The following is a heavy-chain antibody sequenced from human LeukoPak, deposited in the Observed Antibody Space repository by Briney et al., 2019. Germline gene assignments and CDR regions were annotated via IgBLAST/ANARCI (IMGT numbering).Heavy chain of an antibody. Sequence: GESLKISCKGSGYSFTSSWIGWLRQMPGKGLEWMGIIYPGDSDIKYSPSFQGQVTISADKSISTAYLQWSSLKASDTAMYYCARPRGYNCGTYFDYWGQGTLVTVSS. D-gene: IGHD5-18*01. V-gene: IGHV5-51*01. J-gene: IGHJ4*02. CDR1: GYSFTSSW. CDR3: ARPRGYNCGTYFDY. CDR2: IYPGDSDI.